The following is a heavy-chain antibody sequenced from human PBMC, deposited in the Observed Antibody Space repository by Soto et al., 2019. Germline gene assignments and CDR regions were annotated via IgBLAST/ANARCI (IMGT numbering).Heavy chain of an antibody. V-gene: IGHV4-30-2*01. CDR1: GGAISSGCYS. CDR3: AREGVVGAPWFDP. Sequence: TLSLPCAVSGGAISSGCYSWSWIRQPPGKGLEWIWYIYHSGSTYYNPSLKSRVTISVDRSKNQFSLKLSSVTAADTDVYYCAREGVVGAPWFDPWGQGTLGTVS. D-gene: IGHD1-26*01. CDR2: IYHSGST. J-gene: IGHJ5*02.